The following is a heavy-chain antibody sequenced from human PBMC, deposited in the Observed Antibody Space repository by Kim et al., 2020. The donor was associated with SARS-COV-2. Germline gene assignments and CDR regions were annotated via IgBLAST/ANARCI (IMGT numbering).Heavy chain of an antibody. CDR1: GFTFSSYS. V-gene: IGHV3-21*01. CDR2: ISSSSSYI. Sequence: GGSLRLSCAASGFTFSSYSMNWVRQAPGKGLEWVSSISSSSSYIYYADSVKGRFTISRDNAKNSLYLQMNSLRAEDTAVYYCARGVVVAAMGLGYFDYWGQGTLVTVSS. J-gene: IGHJ4*02. CDR3: ARGVVVAAMGLGYFDY. D-gene: IGHD2-15*01.